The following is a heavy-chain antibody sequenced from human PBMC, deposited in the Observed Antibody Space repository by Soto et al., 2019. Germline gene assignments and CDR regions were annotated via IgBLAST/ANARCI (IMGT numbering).Heavy chain of an antibody. CDR2: VYYSGST. Sequence: QVQLQESGPGLVKPSETLSLTCTVSGGSISNYYWSWIRQPPGKGLEWIGYVYYSGSTNYNPSLKIRATXXVXTXXNQFSLKLTSVTAADTAVYYCARGVDNWNDHYFDYWGQGTLVTVSS. CDR3: ARGVDNWNDHYFDY. D-gene: IGHD1-20*01. CDR1: GGSISNYY. V-gene: IGHV4-59*08. J-gene: IGHJ4*02.